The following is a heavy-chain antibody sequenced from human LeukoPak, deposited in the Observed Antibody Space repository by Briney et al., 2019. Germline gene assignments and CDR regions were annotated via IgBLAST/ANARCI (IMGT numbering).Heavy chain of an antibody. Sequence: PSETLSLTCTVSGGSISSGSYYWRWIRQPAGTGLEWIGRIYTSGSTNYNPSLKSRVTISVDTSKNQFSLKLSSVTAADTAVYYCARFGPTAFDIWGQGTMVTVSS. CDR2: IYTSGST. CDR1: GGSISSGSYY. D-gene: IGHD3-10*01. CDR3: ARFGPTAFDI. J-gene: IGHJ3*02. V-gene: IGHV4-61*02.